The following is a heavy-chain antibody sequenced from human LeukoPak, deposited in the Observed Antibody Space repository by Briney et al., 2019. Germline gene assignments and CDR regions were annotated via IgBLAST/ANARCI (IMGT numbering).Heavy chain of an antibody. J-gene: IGHJ3*02. Sequence: VASVKVSCKASGYTFTSHGISWVRQAPGQGLEWMGWISAYNGNTNYAQKLQGRVTMTTDTSTSTAYVELRFLRSDDTAVYYCARDPASSFHAFDIWGQGTMVTVSS. D-gene: IGHD3-10*01. CDR1: GYTFTSHG. CDR2: ISAYNGNT. CDR3: ARDPASSFHAFDI. V-gene: IGHV1-18*01.